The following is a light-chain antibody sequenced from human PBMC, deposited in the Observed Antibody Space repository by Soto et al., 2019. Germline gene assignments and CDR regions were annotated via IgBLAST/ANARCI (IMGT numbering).Light chain of an antibody. CDR3: KQYSSSPPIT. CDR2: GAS. CDR1: ESVSKY. J-gene: IGKJ5*01. Sequence: EIVLTQSPGTLSLSPGERATISCRASESVSKYLAWYQQKPGQAPRLLIHGASSRATGIPDRFSGGGSGTDFTLTINRLEPEDFAVYYCKQYSSSPPITFGQGTRLEIK. V-gene: IGKV3-20*01.